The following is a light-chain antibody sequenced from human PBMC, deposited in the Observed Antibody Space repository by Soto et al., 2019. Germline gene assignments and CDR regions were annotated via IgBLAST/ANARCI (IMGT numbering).Light chain of an antibody. V-gene: IGKV3-11*01. CDR3: QQRRDWPPLT. Sequence: EVVLTQSPVTLALSPGERATLSCRASQNVDIYVAWYQQTPGQAPRLLIYDASNRATGIPARFSGSGSWTDFTLTISSLEPEDFAVYYCQQRRDWPPLTFGGGTKVEIK. J-gene: IGKJ4*01. CDR2: DAS. CDR1: QNVDIY.